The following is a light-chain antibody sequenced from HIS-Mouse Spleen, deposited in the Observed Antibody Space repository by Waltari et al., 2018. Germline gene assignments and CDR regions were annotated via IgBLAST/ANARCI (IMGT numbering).Light chain of an antibody. V-gene: IGLV6-57*02. CDR2: EDN. CDR1: SGSIASHY. Sequence: NFMLTQPHSVSESPGKTVTISCTGTSGSIASHYVQWYQQRPGSAPTTVIYEDNQRPSGVPVRFSGSIDSSSNSASLTISGLKTEDEADYYCQSYDSSNHWVFGGGTKLTVL. CDR3: QSYDSSNHWV. J-gene: IGLJ3*02.